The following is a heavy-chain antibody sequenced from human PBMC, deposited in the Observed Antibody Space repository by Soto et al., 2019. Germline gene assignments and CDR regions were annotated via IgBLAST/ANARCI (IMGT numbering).Heavy chain of an antibody. V-gene: IGHV3-73*02. CDR3: ARLRSSRSRAAFDP. CDR1: GFTFNGST. Sequence: EVQLVESGGGLVQPGGSLTLSCAASGFTFNGSTIHWVRQASGKGLEWVGHIRGKPNNYVTAYGASVRGRFTSSRDESXNTAYLQMNSLKTEDTAVYYCARLRSSRSRAAFDPWGQGTLVTVSS. D-gene: IGHD6-13*01. CDR2: IRGKPNNYVT. J-gene: IGHJ5*02.